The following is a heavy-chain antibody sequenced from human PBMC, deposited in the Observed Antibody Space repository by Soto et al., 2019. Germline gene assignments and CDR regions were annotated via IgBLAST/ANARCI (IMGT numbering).Heavy chain of an antibody. V-gene: IGHV1-18*01. D-gene: IGHD3-9*01. CDR1: GYTFTSYG. CDR3: ARDNDILTGYWDYYGMDV. CDR2: ISAYNGNT. J-gene: IGHJ6*02. Sequence: ASVKVSCKASGYTFTSYGISWVRQAPGQGLEWMGWISAYNGNTNYAQKLQGRVTMTTDTSTSTAYMELRSLRSDDTAVYYCARDNDILTGYWDYYGMDVWGQGTTVTVSS.